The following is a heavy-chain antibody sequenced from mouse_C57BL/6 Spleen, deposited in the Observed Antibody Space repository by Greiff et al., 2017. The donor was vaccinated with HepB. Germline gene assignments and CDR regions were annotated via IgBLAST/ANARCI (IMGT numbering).Heavy chain of an antibody. D-gene: IGHD3-2*02. J-gene: IGHJ4*01. CDR3: AYQATYAMDY. V-gene: IGHV2-4*01. CDR1: GFSLTSYG. CDR2: IWSGGST. Sequence: VQLQQSGPGLVQPSQSLSITCTVSGFSLTSYGVHWVRQPPGKGLEWLGVIWSGGSTDYNAAFISRLSISKDNSKSQVFFKMNSLQADDTAIYYCAYQATYAMDYWGQGTSVTVSS.